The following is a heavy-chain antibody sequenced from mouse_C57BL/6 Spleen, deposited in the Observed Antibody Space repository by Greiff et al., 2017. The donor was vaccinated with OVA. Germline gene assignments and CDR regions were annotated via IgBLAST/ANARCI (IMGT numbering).Heavy chain of an antibody. V-gene: IGHV1-64*01. D-gene: IGHD3-1*01. CDR3: ARSGYRDSYYFDY. CDR1: GYTFTSYW. J-gene: IGHJ2*01. Sequence: QVQLQQSGAELVKPGASVKLSCKASGYTFTSYWMHWVKQRPGQGLEWIGMIHPNSGSTNYNEKFKSKATLTVDKSSSTAYMQLSSLTSEDSAVYYCARSGYRDSYYFDYWGQGTTLTVSS. CDR2: IHPNSGST.